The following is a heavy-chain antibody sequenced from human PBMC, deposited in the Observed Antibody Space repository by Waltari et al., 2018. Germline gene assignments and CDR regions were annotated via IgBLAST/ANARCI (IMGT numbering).Heavy chain of an antibody. CDR3: TRDSGQGLDF. Sequence: EVQLVESGGGLVQSGGSLRLSCGASGFTFRNHWMHWVRQAPGKGLLWGSRINRDGTGTSHADSVKGRFTMSRDNAKNTLYLQMNSLRVEDTAVYYCTRDSGQGLDFWGQGTLVTVSS. CDR1: GFTFRNHW. D-gene: IGHD3-10*01. J-gene: IGHJ4*02. CDR2: INRDGTGT. V-gene: IGHV3-74*01.